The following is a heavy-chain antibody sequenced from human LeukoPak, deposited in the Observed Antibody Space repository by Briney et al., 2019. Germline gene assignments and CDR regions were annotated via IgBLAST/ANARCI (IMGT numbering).Heavy chain of an antibody. CDR1: GFTFSSYA. Sequence: PTGGSLRLSCAASGFTFSSYAMSWVRQAPGKGLEWVSTISGSGGSTYYADSVKGRFTISRDNSKNTLYLQMNSLRAEDTAVYYCAKDKSVRYSGSFTYGDYFDYWGQGTLVTVSS. D-gene: IGHD1-26*01. J-gene: IGHJ4*02. CDR3: AKDKSVRYSGSFTYGDYFDY. V-gene: IGHV3-23*01. CDR2: ISGSGGST.